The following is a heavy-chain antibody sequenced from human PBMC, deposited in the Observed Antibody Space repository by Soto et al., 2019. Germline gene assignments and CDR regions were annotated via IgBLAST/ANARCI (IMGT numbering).Heavy chain of an antibody. Sequence: EVQVVESGGGLVQPGGSLRLSCAASGFTFSDHYMDWVRQAPGKGLEWVGRIKNKANNYITEYAPSVKGRFTISRDDSKNSLYLQMNSLKVEDTALYYCARVRLGTTTRYFDYWGRGTLVCVSS. CDR2: IKNKANNYIT. CDR3: ARVRLGTTTRYFDY. J-gene: IGHJ4*02. V-gene: IGHV3-72*01. D-gene: IGHD1-26*01. CDR1: GFTFSDHY.